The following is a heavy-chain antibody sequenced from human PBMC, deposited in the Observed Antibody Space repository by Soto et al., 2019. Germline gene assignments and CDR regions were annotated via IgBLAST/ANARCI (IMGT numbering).Heavy chain of an antibody. V-gene: IGHV1-46*01. CDR2: INPSGGST. D-gene: IGHD6-13*01. Sequence: ASVKVSCKASGYTFTSYGISWVRQAPGQGLEWMGIINPSGGSTSYAQKFQGRVTMTRDTSTGTVYMELSSLRSEDTAVYYCASGSLVLDSFDYWGQGTLVTVSS. CDR3: ASGSLVLDSFDY. J-gene: IGHJ4*02. CDR1: GYTFTSYG.